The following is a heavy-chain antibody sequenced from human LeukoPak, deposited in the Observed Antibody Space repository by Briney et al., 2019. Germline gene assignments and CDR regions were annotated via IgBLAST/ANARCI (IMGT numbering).Heavy chain of an antibody. V-gene: IGHV3-21*01. CDR3: ARDTPIRPRVPFDY. Sequence: GGSLRLSCAVSGITLSNYGMTWVRQAPGKGLEWVSSISSSSSYIYYADSVKGRFTISRDNAKNSLYLQMNSLRAEDTAVYYCARDTPIRPRVPFDYWGQGTLVTVSS. D-gene: IGHD2-2*01. CDR1: GITLSNYG. CDR2: ISSSSSYI. J-gene: IGHJ4*02.